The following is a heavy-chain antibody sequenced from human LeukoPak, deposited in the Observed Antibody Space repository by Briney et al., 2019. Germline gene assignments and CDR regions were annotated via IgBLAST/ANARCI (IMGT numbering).Heavy chain of an antibody. CDR2: INPSGGST. CDR1: GYAFTSYY. J-gene: IGHJ4*02. D-gene: IGHD2-2*01. V-gene: IGHV1-46*01. CDR3: ARDFGGIVVVPAATHFDY. Sequence: ASVKVSCKASGYAFTSYYMHWVRQAPGQGLEWMGIINPSGGSTNYAQKFQGRVTMTRDTSTSTVYMELSSLRSEDTAVYYCARDFGGIVVVPAATHFDYWGQGTLVTVSS.